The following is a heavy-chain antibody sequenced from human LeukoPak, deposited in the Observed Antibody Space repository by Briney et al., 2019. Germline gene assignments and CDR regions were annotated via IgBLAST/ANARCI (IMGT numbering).Heavy chain of an antibody. J-gene: IGHJ5*02. CDR1: GYTFTDYY. D-gene: IGHD3-10*01. CDR2: INPNSGGT. V-gene: IGHV1-2*02. CDR3: ARGFDYGSGPNWFDP. Sequence: ASVKVSCKASGYTFTDYYMHWVRQAPGQGLEGMGWINPNSGGTNYAQEFQGRVTMTRDTSISTAYMELSRLRSDDTAVYYCARGFDYGSGPNWFDPWGQGTLVTVSS.